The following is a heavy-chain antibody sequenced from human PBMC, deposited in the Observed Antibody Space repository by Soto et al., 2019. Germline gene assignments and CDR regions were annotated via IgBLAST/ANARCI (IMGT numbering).Heavy chain of an antibody. CDR3: ARDSGYSYGPDAFDI. CDR2: IIPIFGTA. D-gene: IGHD5-18*01. J-gene: IGHJ3*02. CDR1: GYTFISYG. V-gene: IGHV1-69*06. Sequence: GASVKVSCKVSGYTFISYGISWVRQAPGQGLEWMGGIIPIFGTANYAQKFQGRVTITADKSTSTAYMELSSLRSEDTAVYYCARDSGYSYGPDAFDIWGQGTMVTVSS.